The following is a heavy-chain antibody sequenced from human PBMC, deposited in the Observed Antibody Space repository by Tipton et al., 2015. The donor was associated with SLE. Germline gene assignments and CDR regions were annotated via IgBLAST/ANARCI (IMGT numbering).Heavy chain of an antibody. CDR1: GGSISSGGYY. CDR3: ARSLPTQLVVDY. D-gene: IGHD6-13*01. CDR2: IYYSGST. Sequence: TLSLTCTVSGGSISSGGYYWSWIRQHPGKGLEWIGYIYYSGSTYYNPSLKSRVTISVDTSKNQFSLKLSSVTAADTAVYYCARSLPTQLVVDYWGQGTLVPVSS. V-gene: IGHV4-31*03. J-gene: IGHJ4*02.